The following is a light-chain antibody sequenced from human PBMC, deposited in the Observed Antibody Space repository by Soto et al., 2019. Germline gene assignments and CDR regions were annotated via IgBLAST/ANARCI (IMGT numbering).Light chain of an antibody. CDR1: SSNIGAGYD. CDR3: QSYDSSLSGFYV. CDR2: GNI. J-gene: IGLJ1*01. V-gene: IGLV1-40*01. Sequence: QSVLTQPPSVSGAPGQRVTISCTGSSSNIGAGYDVHWYQQRPGTAPKLLIFGNINRPSGVPDRFSGSKSGTSASLAITGLQAEDEADYYCQSYDSSLSGFYVFGTGTKVTVL.